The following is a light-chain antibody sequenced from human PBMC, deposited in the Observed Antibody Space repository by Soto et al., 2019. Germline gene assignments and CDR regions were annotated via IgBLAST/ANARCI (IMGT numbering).Light chain of an antibody. V-gene: IGKV3-15*01. J-gene: IGKJ1*01. CDR2: GAY. CDR1: QSVSSN. CDR3: QQYNNWWT. Sequence: EIVMTQSPATLSVSPGERATLSCRASQSVSSNLAWYQQKPGQAPRLLIYGAYTRATGIPARFSGSGSGTEFTLTISSLQAEDFAGYYCQQYNNWWTFGQGTKVEIK.